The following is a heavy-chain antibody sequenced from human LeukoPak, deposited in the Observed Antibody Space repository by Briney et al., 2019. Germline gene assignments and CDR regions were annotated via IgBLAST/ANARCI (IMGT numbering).Heavy chain of an antibody. CDR2: IYYSGST. CDR3: ARDWGVSARPGYMDV. V-gene: IGHV4-59*01. J-gene: IGHJ6*03. CDR1: GGSSSSNY. Sequence: SETLSLTCTVSGGSSSSNYWSWIRQPPGKGLEWIGYIYYSGSTKYNPSLKSRVTISVDTSKNQFSLRLSSVTAADTAVYYCARDWGVSARPGYMDVWGKGTTVTVSS. D-gene: IGHD6-6*01.